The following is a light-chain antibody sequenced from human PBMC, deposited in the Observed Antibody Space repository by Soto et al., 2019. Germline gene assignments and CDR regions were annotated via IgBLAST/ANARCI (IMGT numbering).Light chain of an antibody. CDR1: QSVNIY. J-gene: IGKJ4*01. CDR3: QQRSNWRVT. V-gene: IGKV3-11*01. Sequence: EIVLTQSPPTLSLSPGERATLSCRASQSVNIYLARSQQKPGQAPRLLIYDASNRATGIPARFGGSGSGTDFTLTISSLEPEDIAVYYCQQRSNWRVTFGGGTKVDIK. CDR2: DAS.